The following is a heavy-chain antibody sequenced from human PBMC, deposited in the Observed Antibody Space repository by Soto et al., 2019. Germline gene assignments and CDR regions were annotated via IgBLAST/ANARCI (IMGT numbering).Heavy chain of an antibody. Sequence: GESLKISCKGSGYSFTSYWIGWVRQMPGKGLEWMGIIYPGDSDTRYSPSFQGQVTISADKSISTAYLQWSSLKASDAAMYYCARHEYSSPADPRGYYYYYGMDVWGQGTTVTVSS. D-gene: IGHD6-6*01. CDR2: IYPGDSDT. CDR3: ARHEYSSPADPRGYYYYYGMDV. CDR1: GYSFTSYW. J-gene: IGHJ6*02. V-gene: IGHV5-51*01.